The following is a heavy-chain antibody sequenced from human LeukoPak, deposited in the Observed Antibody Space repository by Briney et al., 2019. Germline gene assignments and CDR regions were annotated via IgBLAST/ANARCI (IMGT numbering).Heavy chain of an antibody. CDR3: AKFGLRFLEWPHRRGAFDI. CDR1: GFIFTNYG. V-gene: IGHV3-33*06. J-gene: IGHJ3*02. Sequence: GTFLRLSCAASGFIFTNYGMNWVRQAPGKGLEWVAVIWFDGSKAFYADSVKGRFTISRDTSKNMLYLQMNSLRAEDTAVYYCAKFGLRFLEWPHRRGAFDIWGQGTMVTVSS. D-gene: IGHD3-3*01. CDR2: IWFDGSKA.